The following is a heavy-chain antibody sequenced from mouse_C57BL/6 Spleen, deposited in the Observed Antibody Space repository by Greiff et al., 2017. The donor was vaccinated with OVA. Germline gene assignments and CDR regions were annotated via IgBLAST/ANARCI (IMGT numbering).Heavy chain of an antibody. CDR2: IYPGDGDT. CDR3: ARPSDYGWFAY. V-gene: IGHV1-82*01. J-gene: IGHJ3*01. CDR1: GYAFSSSW. Sequence: VQLQQSGPELVKPGASVKISCKASGYAFSSSWMNWVKQRPGKGLEWIGRIYPGDGDTNYNGKFKGKATLTADKSSSTAYMQLSSLTSEDSAVYFCARPSDYGWFAYWGQGTLVTVSA. D-gene: IGHD2-4*01.